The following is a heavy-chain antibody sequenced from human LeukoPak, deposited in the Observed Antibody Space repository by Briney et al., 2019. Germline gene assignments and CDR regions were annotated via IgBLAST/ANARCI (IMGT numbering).Heavy chain of an antibody. CDR3: ARDLKYSSSWDNWFDP. J-gene: IGHJ5*02. CDR1: GYTSTSYG. D-gene: IGHD6-13*01. V-gene: IGHV1-18*01. Sequence: ASVKVSCKASGYTSTSYGISWVRQAPGQGLEWMGWISAYNGNTNYAQKLQGRVTMTTDTSTSTAYMELRSLRSDDTAVYYCARDLKYSSSWDNWFDPWGQGTLVTVSS. CDR2: ISAYNGNT.